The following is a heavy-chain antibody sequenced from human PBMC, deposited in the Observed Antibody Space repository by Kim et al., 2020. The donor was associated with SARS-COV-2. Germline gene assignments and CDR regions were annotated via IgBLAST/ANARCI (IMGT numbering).Heavy chain of an antibody. CDR3: ARLHGAPIGRAIFGVVIPLLQYYYMDV. CDR1: GYTFTSYG. J-gene: IGHJ6*03. Sequence: ASVKVSCKASGYTFTSYGISWVRQAPGQGLEWMGWISAYNGNTNYAQKLQGRVTMTTDTSTSTAYMELRSLRSDDTAVYYCARLHGAPIGRAIFGVVIPLLQYYYMDVWGKGTTVTVSS. CDR2: ISAYNGNT. V-gene: IGHV1-18*01. D-gene: IGHD3-3*01.